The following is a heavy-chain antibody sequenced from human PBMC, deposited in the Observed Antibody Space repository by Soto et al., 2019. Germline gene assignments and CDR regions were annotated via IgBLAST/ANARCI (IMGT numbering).Heavy chain of an antibody. CDR2: INPNSGGT. V-gene: IGHV1-2*04. CDR3: ARQRYSSGWNYFQH. D-gene: IGHD6-19*01. Sequence: GASVKVSCKASGYTFTGYYMHWVRQAPGQGLEWLGWINPNSGGTNYAQKFQGWVTMTRDTSISTAYIELSRLTSDDTAIYYCARQRYSSGWNYFQHWGQGTRVTVSS. CDR1: GYTFTGYY. J-gene: IGHJ1*01.